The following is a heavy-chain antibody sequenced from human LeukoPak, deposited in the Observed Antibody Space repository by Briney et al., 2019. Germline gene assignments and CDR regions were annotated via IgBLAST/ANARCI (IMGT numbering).Heavy chain of an antibody. J-gene: IGHJ5*02. D-gene: IGHD3-3*01. Sequence: GGSLRLSCAASGFTFDDYGMSWVRHAPGKGLEWVSGINWNGGSTGYADSVKGRFTISRDNAKNSLYLQMNSLRAEDTALYYCARVLPPFTYYDFWSGYEGWFDPWGQGTLVTVSS. V-gene: IGHV3-20*04. CDR3: ARVLPPFTYYDFWSGYEGWFDP. CDR2: INWNGGST. CDR1: GFTFDDYG.